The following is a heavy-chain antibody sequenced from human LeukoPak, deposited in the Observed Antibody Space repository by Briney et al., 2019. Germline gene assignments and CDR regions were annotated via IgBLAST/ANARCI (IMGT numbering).Heavy chain of an antibody. CDR2: ISSSSSYI. Sequence: GGSLRLSCAASGFTFSSYSMNWVRQAPGKGLEWVSSISSSSSYIYYADSVKGRFTISRDNAKNSLYLQTNSLRAEDTAVYYCAREEFSGYDNFDYWGQGTLVTVSS. CDR1: GFTFSSYS. J-gene: IGHJ4*02. CDR3: AREEFSGYDNFDY. V-gene: IGHV3-21*01. D-gene: IGHD5-12*01.